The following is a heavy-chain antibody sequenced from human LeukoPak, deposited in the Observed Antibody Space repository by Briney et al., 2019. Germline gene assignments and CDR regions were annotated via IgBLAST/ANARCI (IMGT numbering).Heavy chain of an antibody. CDR3: ARRGDGGFWYFDL. V-gene: IGHV4-59*08. J-gene: IGHJ2*01. Sequence: SETLSLTRTVSGGSISSDYWNWIRQPPGKGLEWVGYIYYSRSPNYNPSLKSRVTISIDTSKNQFSLKLSSVTAADTAVYYCARRGDGGFWYFDLWGRGTLVTVSS. D-gene: IGHD3-16*01. CDR2: IYYSRSP. CDR1: GGSISSDY.